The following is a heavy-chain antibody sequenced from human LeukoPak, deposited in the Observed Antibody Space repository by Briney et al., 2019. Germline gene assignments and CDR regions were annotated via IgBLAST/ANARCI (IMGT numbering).Heavy chain of an antibody. D-gene: IGHD5-12*01. V-gene: IGHV3-7*01. J-gene: IGHJ5*02. Sequence: GGSLRLSCAASGFTFSSFWMTWVRPAPGKGLEWVANIKQDGSDKYYVDSVKGRFTISRDNAKNSLYLQMNSLRAEDTAVYYCDRSEGAYDTWGQGTLVSVSS. CDR2: IKQDGSDK. CDR1: GFTFSSFW. CDR3: DRSEGAYDT.